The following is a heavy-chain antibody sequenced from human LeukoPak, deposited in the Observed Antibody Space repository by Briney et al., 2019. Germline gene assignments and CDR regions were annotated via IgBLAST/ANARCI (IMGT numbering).Heavy chain of an antibody. CDR2: IYYSGST. D-gene: IGHD3-22*01. CDR3: ARDRGYYDSSGYYYPFYFDY. V-gene: IGHV4-31*03. Sequence: PSETLSLTCTVSGGSISSGGYYWSWIRQHPGKGLEWIGYIYYSGSTYYNPSLKSRVTTSVDTSKNQFSLKLSSVTAADTAVYYCARDRGYYDSSGYYYPFYFDYWGQGTLVTVSS. CDR1: GGSISSGGYY. J-gene: IGHJ4*02.